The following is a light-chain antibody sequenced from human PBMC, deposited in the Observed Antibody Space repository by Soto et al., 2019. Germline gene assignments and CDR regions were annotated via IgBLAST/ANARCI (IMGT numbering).Light chain of an antibody. J-gene: IGKJ1*01. V-gene: IGKV3-15*01. CDR3: QRFNDWLMGT. CDR1: QSVSSN. Sequence: TEVPQSGEELTVPSGSNHTLSCRASQSVSSNLAWYQQKPVQAPRLLIYGASTRATGIPARFSGSWSGTEFTLTISGLETEDVAVYCCQRFNDWLMGTCGQGTKVDIK. CDR2: GAS.